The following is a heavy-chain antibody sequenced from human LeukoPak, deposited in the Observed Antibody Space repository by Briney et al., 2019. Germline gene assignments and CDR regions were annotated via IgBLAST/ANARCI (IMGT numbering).Heavy chain of an antibody. Sequence: ETLSLTCTVSGGSISYYYWSWIRQSPGKGREWIGYVYYSGTTNYNPSLKSRVTISVDTSKNQFPLQLRSVTAADTAVYYCAREDPQTRVPEGMDVWGQGTTVTVSS. CDR1: GGSISYYY. D-gene: IGHD4/OR15-4a*01. CDR3: AREDPQTRVPEGMDV. V-gene: IGHV4-59*01. J-gene: IGHJ6*02. CDR2: VYYSGTT.